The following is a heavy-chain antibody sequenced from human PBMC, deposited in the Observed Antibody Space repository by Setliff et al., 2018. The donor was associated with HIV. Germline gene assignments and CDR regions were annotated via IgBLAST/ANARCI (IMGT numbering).Heavy chain of an antibody. Sequence: GGSLRLSCAASGFNFAAYAMSWVRQAPGKGLEWVSRTNNDGSITNYADFVKGRVTMSRDSAKNTLYLQMNSLRVEDTAVYYCVKWNYPNSWGQGTLVTVSS. V-gene: IGHV3-74*01. CDR1: GFNFAAYA. J-gene: IGHJ4*02. CDR2: TNNDGSIT. CDR3: VKWNYPNS. D-gene: IGHD1-7*01.